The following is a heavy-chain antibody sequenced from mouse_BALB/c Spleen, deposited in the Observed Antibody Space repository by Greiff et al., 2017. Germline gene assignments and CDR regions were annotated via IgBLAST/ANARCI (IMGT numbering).Heavy chain of an antibody. CDR2: ISSGSSTI. Sequence: EVQVVESGGGLVQPGGSRKLSCAASGFTFSSFGMHWVRQAPEKGLEWVAYISSGSSTIYYADTVKGRFTISRDNPKNTLFLQMTSLRSEDTAMYYCARPLGLREAWFAYWGQGTLVTVSA. J-gene: IGHJ3*01. CDR1: GFTFSSFG. V-gene: IGHV5-17*02. CDR3: ARPLGLREAWFAY. D-gene: IGHD2-4*01.